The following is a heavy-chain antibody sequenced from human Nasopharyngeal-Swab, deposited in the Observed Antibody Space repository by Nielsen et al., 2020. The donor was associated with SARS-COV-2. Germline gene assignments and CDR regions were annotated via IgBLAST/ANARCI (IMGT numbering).Heavy chain of an antibody. Sequence: LSLTCAASGFTFDDYAMHWVRQAPGKGLEWVSLISGDGRTTYYVDSVKGRFTISRDNSKNSLYLQMNSLRIEDTALYYCAKDKFGGTGYHYGMDVWGQGTTVIVSS. J-gene: IGHJ6*02. D-gene: IGHD3-10*01. CDR1: GFTFDDYA. CDR2: ISGDGRTT. CDR3: AKDKFGGTGYHYGMDV. V-gene: IGHV3-43*02.